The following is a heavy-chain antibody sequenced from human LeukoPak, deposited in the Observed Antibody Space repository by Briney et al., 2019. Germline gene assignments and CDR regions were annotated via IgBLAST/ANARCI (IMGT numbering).Heavy chain of an antibody. CDR1: GFTFSSYA. V-gene: IGHV3-30*01. CDR3: ARGESVTSARYYYYMDV. Sequence: GGSLRLSCAASGFTFSSYAMHWVRQAPGKGLEGVAVISYDGSNKYYADSVKGRFTISRDNSKNTLYLQMNSLRAEDTAVYYCARGESVTSARYYYYMDVWGKGTTVTVSS. D-gene: IGHD3-10*01. CDR2: ISYDGSNK. J-gene: IGHJ6*03.